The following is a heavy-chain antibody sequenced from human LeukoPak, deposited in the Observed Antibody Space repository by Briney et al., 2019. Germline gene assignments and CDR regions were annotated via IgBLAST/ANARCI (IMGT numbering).Heavy chain of an antibody. CDR1: GGTFSSYT. CDR2: IIPILGIA. CDR3: AREWGYDLPYFDY. V-gene: IGHV1-69*04. J-gene: IGHJ4*02. D-gene: IGHD5-12*01. Sequence: SVKVSCKASGGTFSSYTISWVRQAPGQELEWMGRIIPILGIANYAQKFQGRVMITADKSTSTAYMELSSLRSEDTAVYYCAREWGYDLPYFDYWGQGTLVTVSS.